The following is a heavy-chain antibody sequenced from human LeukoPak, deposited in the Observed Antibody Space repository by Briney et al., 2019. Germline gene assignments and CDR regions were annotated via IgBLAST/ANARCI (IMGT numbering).Heavy chain of an antibody. CDR3: ARTTEGYCRSTSCYGFYYSYYMDV. CDR1: GYSISSGYY. Sequence: PSETLSLTSTVSGYSISSGYYWSWIRQPPGKGLEWIGYIYYSGSTNYNPSLKSRVTISVATSKNQFSLKLNSVTAADTAVYYCARTTEGYCRSTSCYGFYYSYYMDVWGKGTTVTISS. CDR2: IYYSGST. V-gene: IGHV4-61*01. D-gene: IGHD2-2*01. J-gene: IGHJ6*03.